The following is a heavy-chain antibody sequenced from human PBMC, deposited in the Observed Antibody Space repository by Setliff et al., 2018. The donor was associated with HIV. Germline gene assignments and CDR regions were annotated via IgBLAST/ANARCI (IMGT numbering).Heavy chain of an antibody. CDR1: GGSISSSSYY. Sequence: SETLSLTCTVSGGSISSSSYYWGWIRQPPGKGLEWIGSIYYSGSTYHNPSLKSRVTISVDTSKNQFSLKLSSVTAADTAVYYCARHALSRGLVVIIPNWFDPWGQGTLVTVSS. CDR3: ARHALSRGLVVIIPNWFDP. V-gene: IGHV4-39*01. J-gene: IGHJ5*02. CDR2: IYYSGST. D-gene: IGHD3-22*01.